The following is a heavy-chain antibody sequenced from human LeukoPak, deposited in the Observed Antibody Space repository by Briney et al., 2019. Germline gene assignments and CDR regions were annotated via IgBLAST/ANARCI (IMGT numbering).Heavy chain of an antibody. J-gene: IGHJ3*02. CDR2: INPNSGGT. D-gene: IGHD1-1*01. Sequence: VASVKVSCKASGYTFTGYYMHWVRQAPGQGLEWMGWINPNSGGTNFAQKFQGRVTMTRDTSISTAYMELTRLRSDDTAVYYCARTSYQLEAFDIWGQGTMVTVSS. CDR1: GYTFTGYY. V-gene: IGHV1-2*02. CDR3: ARTSYQLEAFDI.